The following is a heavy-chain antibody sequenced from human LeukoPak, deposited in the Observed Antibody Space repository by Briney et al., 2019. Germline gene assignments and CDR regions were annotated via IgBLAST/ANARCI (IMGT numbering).Heavy chain of an antibody. CDR1: GYTFTSYD. D-gene: IGHD6-19*01. J-gene: IGHJ4*02. Sequence: GASVKVSCKASGYTFTSYDINWVRQAPGQGLEWMGWMNPNSGNTGYAQKFQGRVTMTRNTSISTAYMELSSLRSEDTAVYYCARGSSAYSSGWSPGGVDFDYWGQGTLVTVSS. V-gene: IGHV1-8*01. CDR2: MNPNSGNT. CDR3: ARGSSAYSSGWSPGGVDFDY.